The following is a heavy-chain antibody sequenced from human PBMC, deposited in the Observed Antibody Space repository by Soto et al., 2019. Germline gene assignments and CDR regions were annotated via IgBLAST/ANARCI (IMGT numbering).Heavy chain of an antibody. J-gene: IGHJ6*02. D-gene: IGHD6-13*01. Sequence: GGSLRLSCAASGFTFSDYYMSWIRQAPGKGLEWVSYISSSGSTIYYADSVKGRFTISRDNAKNSLYLQMNSLRAEDTAVYYCARDPYSSRESYYYYGMDVWGQGTTVTVSS. CDR1: GFTFSDYY. V-gene: IGHV3-11*01. CDR3: ARDPYSSRESYYYYGMDV. CDR2: ISSSGSTI.